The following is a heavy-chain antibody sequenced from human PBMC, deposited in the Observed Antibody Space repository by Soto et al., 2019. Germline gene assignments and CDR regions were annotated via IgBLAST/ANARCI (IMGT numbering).Heavy chain of an antibody. CDR1: VYNYTSYW. Sequence: PRESLKISCKGSVYNYTSYWIGWVHQMHGKGLEWMGIIYPGDSDTRYSPSFQGQVTISADKSISTAYLQWSSLKASDTAMYYCASLSSIAARPNKYYYYGMDVWGQGTTVTVSS. J-gene: IGHJ6*02. D-gene: IGHD6-6*01. CDR2: IYPGDSDT. CDR3: ASLSSIAARPNKYYYYGMDV. V-gene: IGHV5-51*07.